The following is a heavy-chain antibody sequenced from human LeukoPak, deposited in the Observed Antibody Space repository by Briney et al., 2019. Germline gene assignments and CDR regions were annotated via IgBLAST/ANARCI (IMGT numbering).Heavy chain of an antibody. CDR2: IYHSGSS. Sequence: SETLSLTCTVSGGSISSHHWNWIRQAPGTGLEWIGYIYHSGSSSYNPSLKSRATMSVDTSKNQFSLKLSSVTAADTAVHYCARAQGYCSGVTCYPRWFDPWGQGTLVTVSS. CDR3: ARAQGYCSGVTCYPRWFDP. CDR1: GGSISSHH. J-gene: IGHJ5*02. V-gene: IGHV4-59*11. D-gene: IGHD2-15*01.